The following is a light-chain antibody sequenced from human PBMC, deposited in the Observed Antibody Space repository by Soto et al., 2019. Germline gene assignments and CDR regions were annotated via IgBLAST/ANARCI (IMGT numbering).Light chain of an antibody. Sequence: EIVATQSPRPLSLSPGERATLSCRAIQSISSNYLAWYQQKPGQAPRLLIYAASSRATGIPDRFSGSGSGTDFTLTISRLEPEDFAVYYCQQYGSSYTFGQGTRLEIK. CDR2: AAS. V-gene: IGKV3-20*01. CDR1: QSISSNY. CDR3: QQYGSSYT. J-gene: IGKJ5*01.